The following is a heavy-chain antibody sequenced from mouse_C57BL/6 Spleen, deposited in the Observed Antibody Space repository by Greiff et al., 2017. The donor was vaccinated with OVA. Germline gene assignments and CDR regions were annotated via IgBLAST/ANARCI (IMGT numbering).Heavy chain of an antibody. D-gene: IGHD1-1*01. CDR2: INPSNGGT. CDR3: ARASTTVVATGYYAMDY. Sequence: VQLQQPGTELVKPGASVKLSCKASGYTFTSYWMHWVKQRPGQGLEWIGNINPSNGGTNYNEKFKSKATLTVDKSSSTAYMQLSSLTSEDSAVYYCARASTTVVATGYYAMDYWGQGTSVTVSS. V-gene: IGHV1-53*01. J-gene: IGHJ4*01. CDR1: GYTFTSYW.